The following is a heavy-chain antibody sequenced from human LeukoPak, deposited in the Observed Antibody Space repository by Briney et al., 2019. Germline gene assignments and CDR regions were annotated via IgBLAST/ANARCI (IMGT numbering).Heavy chain of an antibody. J-gene: IGHJ4*02. V-gene: IGHV3-23*01. CDR1: RFTFSDYA. D-gene: IGHD1-26*01. Sequence: AGGSLRLSCAASRFTFSDYAMSWVRQAPGKGLEWVSTISFSGGSTWYADSVKGRFTISRQNSKNTLYLLMNSLRAEDTAVYYCAKGDRARYSGTYVDCWGQGTLVTVSS. CDR3: AKGDRARYSGTYVDC. CDR2: ISFSGGST.